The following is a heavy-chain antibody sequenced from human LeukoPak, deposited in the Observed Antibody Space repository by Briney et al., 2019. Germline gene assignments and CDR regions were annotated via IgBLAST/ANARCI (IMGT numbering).Heavy chain of an antibody. Sequence: GGSLRLSCAASGFTFSRNGMTWVRQAPGKGLEWVSAISGSGGNTYYADSVKGRFTISRDNAKSSLYLQMNSLRAEDTAVYYCARRAGAYSHPYDYWGQGTLVTVSS. D-gene: IGHD4/OR15-4a*01. CDR1: GFTFSRNG. CDR2: ISGSGGNT. V-gene: IGHV3-23*01. J-gene: IGHJ4*02. CDR3: ARRAGAYSHPYDY.